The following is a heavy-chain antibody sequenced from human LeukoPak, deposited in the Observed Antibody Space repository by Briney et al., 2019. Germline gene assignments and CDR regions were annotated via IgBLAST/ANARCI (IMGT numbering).Heavy chain of an antibody. CDR1: GFTFSSYS. CDR2: ISSSSSYI. D-gene: IGHD6-13*01. CDR3: ARALIEVDSSSWYGYYYYYYMDV. J-gene: IGHJ6*03. Sequence: PGGSLRLSCAASGFTFSSYSMNWVRQAPGKGLEWVSSISSSSSYIYYADSVKGRFTISRDNAKNSLYLQMSSLRAEDTAVYYCARALIEVDSSSWYGYYYYYYMDVWGKGTTVTISS. V-gene: IGHV3-21*01.